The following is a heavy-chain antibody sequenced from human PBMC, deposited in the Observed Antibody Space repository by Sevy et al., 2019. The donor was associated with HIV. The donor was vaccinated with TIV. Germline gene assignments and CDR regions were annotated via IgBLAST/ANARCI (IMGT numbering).Heavy chain of an antibody. CDR2: ILHDGSYR. CDR1: GFTFSSYD. CDR3: AKNRLPGGSYFSRHGLDV. Sequence: GGSLRLSCAASGFTFSSYDMHRARQAPGKGPEWVAIILHDGSYREYIDSVRGRFTMSRDNSKNTTYLQMNGLSIEDTAVYYCAKNRLPGGSYFSRHGLDVWGRGTTVTVSS. J-gene: IGHJ6*02. D-gene: IGHD3-10*01. V-gene: IGHV3-30*18.